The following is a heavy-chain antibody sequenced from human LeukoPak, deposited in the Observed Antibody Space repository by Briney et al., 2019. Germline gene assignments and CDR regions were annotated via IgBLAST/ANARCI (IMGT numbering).Heavy chain of an antibody. V-gene: IGHV3-30*18. CDR3: AKDGTPIYYYYYMDV. Sequence: GGSLRLSCAASGFTFSSYGMHWVRQAPGKGLEWVAVISYDGSNKYYADSVKGRFTISRDNSKNTLYLQMNSLRAEDTAVYYCAKDGTPIYYYYYMDVWGKGTTVTVSS. CDR1: GFTFSSYG. J-gene: IGHJ6*03. CDR2: ISYDGSNK. D-gene: IGHD1-1*01.